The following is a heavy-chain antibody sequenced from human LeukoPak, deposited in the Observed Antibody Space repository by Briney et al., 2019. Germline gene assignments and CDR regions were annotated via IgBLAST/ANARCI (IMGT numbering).Heavy chain of an antibody. Sequence: SETLSLTCAVYGGSFSGYYWSWIRQPAGKGLEWIGRIYTSGSTNYNPSLKSRVTISVDTSKNQFSLQLSSMTAADTAVYYCAGEARGYSYRNQFYYYYYMDVWGKGTTVTVSS. V-gene: IGHV4-4*07. CDR2: IYTSGST. D-gene: IGHD5-18*01. CDR3: AGEARGYSYRNQFYYYYYMDV. J-gene: IGHJ6*03. CDR1: GGSFSGYY.